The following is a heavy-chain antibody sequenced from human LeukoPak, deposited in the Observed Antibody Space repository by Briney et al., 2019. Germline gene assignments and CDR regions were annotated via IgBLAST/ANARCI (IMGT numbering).Heavy chain of an antibody. CDR2: VDHKGRA. CDR1: GGSVTGHY. CDR3: ARGSEIERWVQFGGLDY. D-gene: IGHD5-24*01. Sequence: PSETLSLTCTVSGGSVTGHYWSWIRQSQGKGLEWIGYVDHKGRANSRPSLKRRVAASVDTSKNQISLKLMSVTAADTAIYFCARGSEIERWVQFGGLDYWGLGTLVTVSS. J-gene: IGHJ4*02. V-gene: IGHV4-59*02.